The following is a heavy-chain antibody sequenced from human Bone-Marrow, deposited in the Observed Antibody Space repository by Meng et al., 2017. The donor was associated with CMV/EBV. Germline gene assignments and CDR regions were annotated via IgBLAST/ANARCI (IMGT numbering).Heavy chain of an antibody. CDR3: AADYSNFGTTPYNWFDP. CDR2: IVVGSGIT. D-gene: IGHD4-11*01. V-gene: IGHV1-58*01. CDR1: GFTFTTSA. Sequence: SVKVSCKASGFTFTTSAVQWVRQARGQRLEWIGWIVVGSGITNYAQKFQERVTITRDMSTSTAYMELSSLRSEDTAVYYCAADYSNFGTTPYNWFDPWAQGTLATVPS. J-gene: IGHJ5*02.